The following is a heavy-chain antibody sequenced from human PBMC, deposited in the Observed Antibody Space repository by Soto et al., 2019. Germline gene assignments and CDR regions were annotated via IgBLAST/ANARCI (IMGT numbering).Heavy chain of an antibody. CDR2: ISSSSRTI. CDR1: GFTFSSYS. Sequence: EGQLVESGGGLVQPGGSLRLSCAASGFTFSSYSMNWVRQAPGKGLEWASYISSSSRTIYYADSVKGRFTISRDNAKNSLYLQMNSLRAEDTAVYYCARDRFDYYDSSGYWRFDPWGQGTLVTVSS. J-gene: IGHJ5*02. D-gene: IGHD3-22*01. V-gene: IGHV3-48*01. CDR3: ARDRFDYYDSSGYWRFDP.